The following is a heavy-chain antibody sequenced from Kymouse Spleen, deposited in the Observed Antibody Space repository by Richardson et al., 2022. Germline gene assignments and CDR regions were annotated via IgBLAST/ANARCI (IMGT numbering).Heavy chain of an antibody. Sequence: EVQLVESGGGLVQPGGSLRLSCAASGFTFSSYSMNWVRQAPGKGLEWVSYISSSSSTIYYADSVKGRFTISRDNAKNSLYLQMNSLRDEDTAVYYCARDGEWELRYYGMDVWGQGTTVTVSS. CDR1: GFTFSSYS. CDR3: ARDGEWELRYYGMDV. D-gene: IGHD1-26*01. J-gene: IGHJ6*02. CDR2: ISSSSSTI. V-gene: IGHV3-48*02.